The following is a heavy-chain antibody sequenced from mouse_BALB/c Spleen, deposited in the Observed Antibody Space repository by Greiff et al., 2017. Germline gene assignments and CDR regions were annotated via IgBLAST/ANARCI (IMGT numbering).Heavy chain of an antibody. CDR2: ISSGSSTI. V-gene: IGHV5-17*02. CDR3: ARAGWLLHAMDY. J-gene: IGHJ4*01. D-gene: IGHD2-3*01. Sequence: EVKLMESGGGLVQPGGSRKLSCAASGFTFSSFGMHWVRQAPEKGLVWVAYISSGSSTIYYADTVKGRFTISRDNPKNTLFLQMTSLRSEDTAMYYCARAGWLLHAMDYWGQGTSVTVSA. CDR1: GFTFSSFG.